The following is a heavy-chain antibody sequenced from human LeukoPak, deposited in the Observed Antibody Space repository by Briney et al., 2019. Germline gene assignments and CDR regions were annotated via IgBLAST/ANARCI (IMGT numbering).Heavy chain of an antibody. D-gene: IGHD5-18*01. J-gene: IGHJ4*02. Sequence: ASVKVSCKASGYSFTGYYMHWVRQAPGQGLEWMGWINPNSGGTKYAQKFKGRVTMTRDTSINTAYMELSRLRSDDTAVYYCARVDTAMVAGGGDYWGQGTLVTVSS. V-gene: IGHV1-2*02. CDR3: ARVDTAMVAGGGDY. CDR2: INPNSGGT. CDR1: GYSFTGYY.